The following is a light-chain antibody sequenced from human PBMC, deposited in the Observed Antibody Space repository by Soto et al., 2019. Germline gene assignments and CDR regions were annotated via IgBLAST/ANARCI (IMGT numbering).Light chain of an antibody. CDR2: GAS. Sequence: EMVMTQSPATLSVSPGERATLSCRASQSVSTNLAWYQQKPGQAPRLLIYGASTRDTGIPARFSGSGSGTEFTLTISSLQSEDFAVYYCQQYNNWPYTFGPGTRVDIK. CDR1: QSVSTN. J-gene: IGKJ3*01. CDR3: QQYNNWPYT. V-gene: IGKV3-15*01.